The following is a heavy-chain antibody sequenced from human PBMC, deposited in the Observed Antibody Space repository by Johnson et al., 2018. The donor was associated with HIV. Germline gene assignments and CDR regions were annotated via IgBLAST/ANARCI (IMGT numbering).Heavy chain of an antibody. J-gene: IGHJ3*01. V-gene: IGHV3-9*01. CDR3: ATRDPTYRPGAFDL. Sequence: VQLVESGGGLVQPGRSLRLSCAASGFTFDDYAMHWVRQAPGKGLEWVSGISWNSGSIGYADSVKGRFTISRANAKNSLYLQMNSLRAEDTAVYYCATRDPTYRPGAFDLWGQGTMVTVSS. CDR2: ISWNSGSI. D-gene: IGHD1-14*01. CDR1: GFTFDDYA.